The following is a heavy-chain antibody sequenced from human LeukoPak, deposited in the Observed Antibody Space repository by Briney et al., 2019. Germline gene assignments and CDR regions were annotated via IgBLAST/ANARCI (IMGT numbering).Heavy chain of an antibody. CDR2: ISWNSGSI. V-gene: IGHV3-9*01. CDR3: AKVEAKRSGYLSYFDY. J-gene: IGHJ4*02. D-gene: IGHD3-22*01. Sequence: GGSLRFSCAASGFTFDDYAMHRVRQAPGKGLEWVSGISWNSGSIGYADSVKGRFTISRDNAKNSLYLQMNSLRAEDTALYYCAKVEAKRSGYLSYFDYWGQGTLVTVSS. CDR1: GFTFDDYA.